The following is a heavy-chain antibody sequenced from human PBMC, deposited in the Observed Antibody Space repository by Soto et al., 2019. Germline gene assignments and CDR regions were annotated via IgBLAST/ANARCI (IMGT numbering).Heavy chain of an antibody. D-gene: IGHD6-19*01. CDR2: INPNSGGT. J-gene: IGHJ6*02. Sequence: ASVKVSCKASGYTFTGYYMHWVLQAPGQRLEWMGWINPNSGGTNYAQKFQGRVTMTRDTSISTAYMELSRLRSDDTAVYYCARVGHRAVAGYYYYGMDVWGQGTTVTVSS. CDR1: GYTFTGYY. CDR3: ARVGHRAVAGYYYYGMDV. V-gene: IGHV1-2*02.